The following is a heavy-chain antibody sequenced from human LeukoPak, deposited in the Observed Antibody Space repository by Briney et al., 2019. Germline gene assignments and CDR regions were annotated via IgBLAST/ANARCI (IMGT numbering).Heavy chain of an antibody. CDR3: ARGITTPFDY. J-gene: IGHJ4*02. D-gene: IGHD2-15*01. Sequence: SQTLSLTCAVSGGSISSGGYSWSWIRQPPGKGLEWIGYIYHSGSTYYNPSLKSRVTISVDRSKKQFSLKLSSVTAADTAVYYCARGITTPFDYWGQGTLVTVSS. V-gene: IGHV4-30-2*01. CDR2: IYHSGST. CDR1: GGSISSGGYS.